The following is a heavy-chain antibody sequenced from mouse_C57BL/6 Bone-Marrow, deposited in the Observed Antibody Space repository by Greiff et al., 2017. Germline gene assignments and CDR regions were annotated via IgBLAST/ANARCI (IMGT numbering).Heavy chain of an antibody. V-gene: IGHV14-4*01. CDR1: GFNIKDDY. CDR2: IDPENGDT. Sequence: VQLQQSGAELVRPGASVKLSCTASGFNIKDDYMHWVKQRPEQGLEWIGWIDPENGDTEYASKFQGKATITADTSSNTAYLQLSSLTSEDTAVYYCTTLIITVADWYFDVWGTGTTVTVSS. D-gene: IGHD1-1*01. J-gene: IGHJ1*03. CDR3: TTLIITVADWYFDV.